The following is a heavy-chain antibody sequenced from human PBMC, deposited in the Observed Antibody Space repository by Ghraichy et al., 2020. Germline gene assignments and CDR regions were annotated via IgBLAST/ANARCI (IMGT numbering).Heavy chain of an antibody. CDR3: AKDLGSGSYGY. CDR2: ISGSGGST. D-gene: IGHD1-26*01. V-gene: IGHV3-23*01. CDR1: GFTFSSYV. J-gene: IGHJ4*02. Sequence: GGSLRLSCAASGFTFSSYVMSWVRQAPGKGLEWVSAISGSGGSTYYADSVKGRFTISRDNSKNTLYLQMNSLRAEDTAVYYCAKDLGSGSYGYWGQGTLVTVSS.